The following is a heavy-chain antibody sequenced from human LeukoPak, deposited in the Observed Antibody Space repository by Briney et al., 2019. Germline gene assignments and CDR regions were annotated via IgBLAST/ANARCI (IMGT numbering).Heavy chain of an antibody. J-gene: IGHJ3*02. CDR2: IDTKTGNP. CDR1: GYTFTTYA. V-gene: IGHV7-4-1*02. Sequence: GASVKVSCKASGYTFTTYAMNWVRQAPGQGLEWMGWIDTKTGNPTYAQALTGRFVFSLDTSVSTAFLQINSLKAEDTAVYYCARGIGAFDIWGQGTMVTVSS. D-gene: IGHD3-3*01. CDR3: ARGIGAFDI.